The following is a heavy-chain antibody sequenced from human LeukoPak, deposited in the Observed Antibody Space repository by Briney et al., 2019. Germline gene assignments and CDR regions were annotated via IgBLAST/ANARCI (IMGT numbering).Heavy chain of an antibody. Sequence: SETLSLTCTVSSGSISTSNYYWGWVRQPPGKALEWIGNIFYSGSTYYSPSLKSRVTISLDTSRNQFSLKLNSVTAADTAVYYCARAPGEWLVIGAHAFDIRGQGTMVTVSS. CDR3: ARAPGEWLVIGAHAFDI. CDR1: SGSISTSNYY. J-gene: IGHJ3*02. D-gene: IGHD6-19*01. CDR2: IFYSGST. V-gene: IGHV4-39*07.